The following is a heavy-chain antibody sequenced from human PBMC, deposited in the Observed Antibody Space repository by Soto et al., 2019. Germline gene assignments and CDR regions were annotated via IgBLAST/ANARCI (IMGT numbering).Heavy chain of an antibody. V-gene: IGHV5-51*01. CDR1: WFSSSNYL. CDR3: ERRVSTSSRWQY. CDR2: INLSASDL. D-gene: IGHD6-19*01. J-gene: IGHJ4*02. Sequence: PGESVKSSCKASWFSSSNYLIGCIGWVRQMPGRGLEWMGIINLSASDLRYSPSFQGHVTISADKSINPAYLQWRSLTASDTAIYHCERRVSTSSRWQYWGQGVVVTVSS.